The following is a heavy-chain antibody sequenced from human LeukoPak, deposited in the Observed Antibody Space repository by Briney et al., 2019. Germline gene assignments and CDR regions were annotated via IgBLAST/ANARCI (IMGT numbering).Heavy chain of an antibody. CDR1: GFTFSSYW. J-gene: IGHJ4*02. CDR3: ARARWSSTGWFLGY. CDR2: VNPQGSGT. Sequence: GGSLRLSCAASGFTFSSYWMHWVRQAPGKGLVWVSRVNPQGSGTSYTDSVKGRFTISRDNAKDELHLQMDNLRAEDTAVYYCARARWSSTGWFLGYWGQGTLVTVSS. D-gene: IGHD6-19*01. V-gene: IGHV3-74*01.